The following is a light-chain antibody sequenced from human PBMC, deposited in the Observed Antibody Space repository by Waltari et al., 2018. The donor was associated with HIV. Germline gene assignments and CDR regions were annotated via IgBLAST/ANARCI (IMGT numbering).Light chain of an antibody. J-gene: IGLJ2*01. CDR3: SSYTASSTLDVV. CDR1: SSDIGAYNY. V-gene: IGLV2-14*03. CDR2: EVS. Sequence: QSALTQAASVSGSPGQSITISCTGSSSDIGAYNYVSWYQQHPDKVPKLVIYEVSNRPSGISNRFSGSKSCNTASLTISGLQADDEASYYCSSYTASSTLDVVFGGGTRLTVL.